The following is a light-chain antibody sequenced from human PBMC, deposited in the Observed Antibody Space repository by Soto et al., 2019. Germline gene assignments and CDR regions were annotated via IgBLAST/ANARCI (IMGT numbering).Light chain of an antibody. CDR3: VTWDDSLDGGV. J-gene: IGLJ3*02. V-gene: IGLV1-44*01. CDR1: SSNIGSNK. Sequence: SVLTQPPSASGTPGQRVTISCSGSSSNIGSNKVNWYQQLPGTAPKLLIHSNNQRPAGVPDRFSGSESGTSASLAISGLQPDDEANYYCVTWDDSLDGGVFGGGTKLTVL. CDR2: SNN.